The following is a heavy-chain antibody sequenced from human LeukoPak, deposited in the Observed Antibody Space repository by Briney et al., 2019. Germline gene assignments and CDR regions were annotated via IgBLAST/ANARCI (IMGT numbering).Heavy chain of an antibody. CDR3: ARGTSNAWYDWFDL. Sequence: PSETLSLTCTVSDDSINNFNWSWIRQPAGKGLEWIGHIYSSGNTNYHPSLKSRVTMSVDTSKNQFSLRLISVTAADTAVYYCARGTSNAWYDWFDLWGQGALVTVSS. J-gene: IGHJ5*02. CDR1: DDSINNFN. D-gene: IGHD6-13*01. V-gene: IGHV4-4*07. CDR2: IYSSGNT.